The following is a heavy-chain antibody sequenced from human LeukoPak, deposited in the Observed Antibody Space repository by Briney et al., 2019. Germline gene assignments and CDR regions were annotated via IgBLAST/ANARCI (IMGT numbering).Heavy chain of an antibody. V-gene: IGHV3-23*01. CDR1: GFAFSSYA. Sequence: PGGSLRLSCAASGFAFSSYAIRWVRQAPGKGLEWVSSISSGGGRTYYADSVKGRFTISRDNSKNTLYLQMDSLRAEDTAVYYCAKAPNYCGSGSYYNNWFDPWGQGALVTVSS. CDR2: ISSGGGRT. D-gene: IGHD3-10*01. CDR3: AKAPNYCGSGSYYNNWFDP. J-gene: IGHJ5*02.